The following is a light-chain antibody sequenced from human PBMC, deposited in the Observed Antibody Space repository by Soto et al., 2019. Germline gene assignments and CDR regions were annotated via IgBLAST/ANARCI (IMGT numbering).Light chain of an antibody. V-gene: IGKV3-20*01. Sequence: ERVLTRSPATLSLSPGERATLSCRASQSVSNNYLAWYQQKPGQAPRLLIYGASNRATGIPDRFSGSGSGTDFTLTISRLEPEDFAVYYCQQYGSSGTFGQGTKVDIK. J-gene: IGKJ1*01. CDR2: GAS. CDR3: QQYGSSGT. CDR1: QSVSNNY.